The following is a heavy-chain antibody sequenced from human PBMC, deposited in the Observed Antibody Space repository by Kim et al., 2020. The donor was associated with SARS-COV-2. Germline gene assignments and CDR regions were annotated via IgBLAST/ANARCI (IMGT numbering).Heavy chain of an antibody. J-gene: IGHJ3*02. V-gene: IGHV3-73*01. CDR3: SRGPPHTESYWGAFDI. CDR2: IRSKANSYET. Sequence: GGSLRLSCAASGFTFSDSAMHWVRQASGKGLEWVGRIRSKANSYETAYAVSLRGRFSISRDDSKNTAFLQMNSLKTEDTAVYYCSRGPPHTESYWGAFDIWGQGTMVTVSS. D-gene: IGHD1-26*01. CDR1: GFTFSDSA.